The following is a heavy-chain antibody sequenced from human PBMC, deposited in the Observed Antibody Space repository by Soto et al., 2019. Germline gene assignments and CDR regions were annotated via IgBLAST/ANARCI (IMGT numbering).Heavy chain of an antibody. J-gene: IGHJ6*02. CDR2: NNHSGST. Sequence: SETLSFTCAVYGGSFSGYYWSWIRQPPGKGLEWIGENNHSGSTNYTPSLKSRVTISVDTSKNQFSLKLSSVTAADTAVYYCASRSSSPYYYYGMDGWGQGTTVTVSS. CDR1: GGSFSGYY. V-gene: IGHV4-34*01. CDR3: ASRSSSPYYYYGMDG. D-gene: IGHD6-6*01.